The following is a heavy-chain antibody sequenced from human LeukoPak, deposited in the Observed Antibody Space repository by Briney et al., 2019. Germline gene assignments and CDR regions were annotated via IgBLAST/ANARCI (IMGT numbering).Heavy chain of an antibody. D-gene: IGHD3-10*01. CDR2: ISGSGNST. J-gene: IGHJ4*02. CDR1: GFTFSSYG. CDR3: AKDQFDSTGSYKGHY. V-gene: IGHV3-23*01. Sequence: GGSLRLSCAASGFTFSSYGLSWVRQAPGKGLEWVSGISGSGNSTYYADSVKGRFTISRDNSKNTLYLQMNRLRVEDTAVYYCAKDQFDSTGSYKGHYWGQGTLVTVSS.